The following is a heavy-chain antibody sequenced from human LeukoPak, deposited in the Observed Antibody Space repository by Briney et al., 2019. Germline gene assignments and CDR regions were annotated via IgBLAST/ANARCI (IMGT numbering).Heavy chain of an antibody. CDR3: ARDKAGTTPYYYYSLDV. D-gene: IGHD1-14*01. CDR2: ISSSSSYI. J-gene: IGHJ6*03. Sequence: GGSLRLSCAASGFTFSSYSMNWVRQAPGKGLEWVSSISSSSSYIYYADSVKGRFTISRDNAKNSLYLQMNSLRAEDTAVYYCARDKAGTTPYYYYSLDVWGKGTTVTVSS. V-gene: IGHV3-21*01. CDR1: GFTFSSYS.